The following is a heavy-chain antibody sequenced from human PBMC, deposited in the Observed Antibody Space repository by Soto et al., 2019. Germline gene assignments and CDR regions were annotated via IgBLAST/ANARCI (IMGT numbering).Heavy chain of an antibody. Sequence: QVQLVESGGGVVQPGGSLRLSCAASGFTFSSYAMHWVRQAPGKGLECVAVISYDGSNKYYADSVKGRFTISRANSKNTLYLQMNSLRAEDTAVDYCARPLWRDDYNWGYFDLWGRGHLVTLSS. D-gene: IGHD4-4*01. J-gene: IGHJ2*01. CDR2: ISYDGSNK. CDR1: GFTFSSYA. V-gene: IGHV3-30-3*01. CDR3: ARPLWRDDYNWGYFDL.